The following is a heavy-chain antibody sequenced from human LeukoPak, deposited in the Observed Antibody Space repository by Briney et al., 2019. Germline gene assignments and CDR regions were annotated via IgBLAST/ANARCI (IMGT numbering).Heavy chain of an antibody. CDR2: IWHDGSNK. J-gene: IGHJ4*02. CDR3: AATGGVAVAGSPLDY. V-gene: IGHV3-33*01. CDR1: GLTFRGYG. D-gene: IGHD6-19*01. Sequence: GRSLRLSCAASGLTFRGYGMHWVRQAPGKGLEWVAVIWHDGSNKYYAESVKGRFTISRDNSKNTLNLQMDSLRVEDTAVYYCAATGGVAVAGSPLDYWGQGTLVTVSS.